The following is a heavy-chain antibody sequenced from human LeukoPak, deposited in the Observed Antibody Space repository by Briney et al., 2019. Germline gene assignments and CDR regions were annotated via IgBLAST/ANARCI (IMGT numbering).Heavy chain of an antibody. CDR1: GGTFSSYA. D-gene: IGHD3-22*01. V-gene: IGHV1-69*04. Sequence: GASVKVSCKASGGTFSSYAISWVRQAPGRGLEWMGRIIPILGIANYAQKFQGRVTITADKSTSTAYMELSSLRSEDTAVYYCAHYYDSSGYMGWGQGTLVTVSS. CDR2: IIPILGIA. J-gene: IGHJ4*02. CDR3: AHYYDSSGYMG.